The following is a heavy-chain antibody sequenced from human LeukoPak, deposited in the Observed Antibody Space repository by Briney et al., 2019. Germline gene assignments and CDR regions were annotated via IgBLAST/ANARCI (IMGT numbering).Heavy chain of an antibody. J-gene: IGHJ4*02. CDR2: INHSGSI. Sequence: PSETLSLTCAVYGGSFSGYYWSWIRQPPGKGLEWIGEINHSGSINYNPSLKSRVTISVDTSKNQFSLKLSSVTAADTAVYYCAREFYDFWSGSKYYFDYWGQGTLVTVSS. CDR3: AREFYDFWSGSKYYFDY. CDR1: GGSFSGYY. V-gene: IGHV4-34*01. D-gene: IGHD3-3*01.